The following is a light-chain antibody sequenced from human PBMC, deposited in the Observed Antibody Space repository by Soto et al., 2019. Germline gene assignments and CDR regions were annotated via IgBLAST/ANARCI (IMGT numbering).Light chain of an antibody. CDR3: SSYRRGSTYV. CDR1: SSDVGGYNY. CDR2: DVT. V-gene: IGLV2-14*01. J-gene: IGLJ1*01. Sequence: QSMLTQPASVSGAPGQSITVSCTGTSSDVGGYNYVSWYQQYPGKVPRLMIYDVTNRPSGVSNRFSGSKSGNTASLTISGLQAEDEADYYCSSYRRGSTYVFGTGTKVTVL.